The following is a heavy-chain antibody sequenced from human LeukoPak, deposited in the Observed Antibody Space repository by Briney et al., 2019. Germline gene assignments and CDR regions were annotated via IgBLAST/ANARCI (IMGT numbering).Heavy chain of an antibody. Sequence: GKSLRLSCAASGFTFSSYGMHWVRQAPGKGLEWVAFIWYDGSKKYYVDSVKGGFTISRENSKNTLYLQMNSLRVEDTAVYYCAKEYEAYCGGDCYSHFQDWGQGTLVTVSS. CDR1: GFTFSSYG. V-gene: IGHV3-33*06. CDR2: IWYDGSKK. J-gene: IGHJ1*01. CDR3: AKEYEAYCGGDCYSHFQD. D-gene: IGHD2-21*02.